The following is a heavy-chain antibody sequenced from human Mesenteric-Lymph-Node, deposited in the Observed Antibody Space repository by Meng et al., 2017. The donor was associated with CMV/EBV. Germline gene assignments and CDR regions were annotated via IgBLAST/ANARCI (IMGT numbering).Heavy chain of an antibody. CDR2: INPNSGGT. V-gene: IGHV1-2*02. D-gene: IGHD6-19*01. CDR3: ASAPTVAGHFDY. Sequence: ASVKVSCKASGYTFTRYYMHWVRQAPGQGLEWMGWINPNSGGTNYAQKFQGRVTMTRDTSISTAYMELSRLRSDDTAVYYCASAPTVAGHFDYWGQGTLVTVSS. CDR1: GYTFTRYY. J-gene: IGHJ4*02.